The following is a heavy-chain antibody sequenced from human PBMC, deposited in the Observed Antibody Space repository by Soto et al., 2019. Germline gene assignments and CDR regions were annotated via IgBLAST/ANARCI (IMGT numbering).Heavy chain of an antibody. J-gene: IGHJ6*02. CDR2: IKRKIDGEAT. CDR3: TTGSVEGV. D-gene: IGHD2-15*01. V-gene: IGHV3-15*07. CDR1: GFSFSNAW. Sequence: EVQLVASGGGLVKPGGSLRLSCAASGFSFSNAWMNWVRQAPGKGLEWVGRIKRKIDGEATDYAAPVKGRFTVSRDDSKSALYLHMNSLKGDDTAVYYCTTGSVEGVWGQGTTVTVSS.